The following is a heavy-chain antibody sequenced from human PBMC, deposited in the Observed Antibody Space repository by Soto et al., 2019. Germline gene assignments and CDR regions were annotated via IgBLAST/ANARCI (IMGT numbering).Heavy chain of an antibody. D-gene: IGHD1-7*01. J-gene: IGHJ6*02. Sequence: EVQLLESGGGLVHPGGSLRLSCAASGFTFSSYAMSWVRQAPGKGLEWVSAISGSGGSTYYADSVKGRFTISRDNSKNTLYLQMNSLRAEDTAVYYCAKWGTGTRAPRYYYYYGMDVWGQGTTVTVSS. V-gene: IGHV3-23*01. CDR2: ISGSGGST. CDR1: GFTFSSYA. CDR3: AKWGTGTRAPRYYYYYGMDV.